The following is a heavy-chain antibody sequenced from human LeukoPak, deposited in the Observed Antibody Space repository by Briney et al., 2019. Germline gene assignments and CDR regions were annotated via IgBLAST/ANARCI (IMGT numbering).Heavy chain of an antibody. J-gene: IGHJ3*01. CDR3: AKDLSVVGAHDSFDV. D-gene: IGHD1-26*01. CDR1: GFSFSSYG. V-gene: IGHV3-30*18. Sequence: GGSLRLSCAASGFSFSSYGMHWVRQAPGKGLEWLTVISYDGNTIYYADSVKGRFTISRDNSKNTLYLQMNSLRIEDTAVYYCAKDLSVVGAHDSFDVWGQGTMVAVSS. CDR2: ISYDGNTI.